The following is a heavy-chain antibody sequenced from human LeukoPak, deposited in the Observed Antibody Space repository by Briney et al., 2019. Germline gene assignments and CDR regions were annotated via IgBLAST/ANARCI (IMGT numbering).Heavy chain of an antibody. J-gene: IGHJ6*02. CDR1: GFTFSSYG. CDR3: AKASFGGGMDV. V-gene: IGHV3-30*18. Sequence: PRRSLRLSCAASGFTFSSYGMHWVRQAPGKGLEWVAVISYDGSNKYYADSVKGRFTISRDNSKNTLYLQMNSLRAEDTAVYYCAKASFGGGMDVWGQGTTVTVSS. D-gene: IGHD3-10*01. CDR2: ISYDGSNK.